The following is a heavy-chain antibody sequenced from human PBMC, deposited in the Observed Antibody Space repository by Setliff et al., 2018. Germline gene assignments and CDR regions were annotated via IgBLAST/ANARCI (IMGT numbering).Heavy chain of an antibody. CDR1: GASISTYPYY. Sequence: PSETLSLTCTVSGASISTYPYYWGWIRQPPGKGLEWIANIYYTGITYHNPSLKSRVTISLDTSKNQFSLKLTSGTAADTAVYHCARYNPKLPELAIYGSFDYWGQGALVTV. CDR2: IYYTGIT. CDR3: ARYNPKLPELAIYGSFDY. V-gene: IGHV4-39*07. J-gene: IGHJ4*02. D-gene: IGHD3-3*01.